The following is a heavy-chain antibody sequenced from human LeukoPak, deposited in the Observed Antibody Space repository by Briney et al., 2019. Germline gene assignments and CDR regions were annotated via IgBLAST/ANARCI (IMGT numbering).Heavy chain of an antibody. D-gene: IGHD5-24*01. CDR2: ISGSGDNT. CDR3: AKCAKGDYNYLGFDY. Sequence: AGGSLRLSCAASGFTFRSYAMSWVRQAPGKGLEWVSVISGSGDNTYYADSVKGRFSISRDNSKNTLYVQMNSLRAEDTAVYYCAKCAKGDYNYLGFDYWGQGTLVTVSS. J-gene: IGHJ4*02. CDR1: GFTFRSYA. V-gene: IGHV3-23*01.